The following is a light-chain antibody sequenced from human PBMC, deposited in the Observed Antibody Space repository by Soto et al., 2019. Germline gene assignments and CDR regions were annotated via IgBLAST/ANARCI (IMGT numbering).Light chain of an antibody. CDR2: RAS. Sequence: IVMTQSPATLSVSPGERATLSFRASQNIYSNVAWYQQRPGQAPRLLIYRASTRATDIPARFSGSGSGTEFTLTISSLQSEDFTVYSCLQYHNLWAFGQGTKV. CDR3: LQYHNLWA. CDR1: QNIYSN. J-gene: IGKJ1*01. V-gene: IGKV3-15*01.